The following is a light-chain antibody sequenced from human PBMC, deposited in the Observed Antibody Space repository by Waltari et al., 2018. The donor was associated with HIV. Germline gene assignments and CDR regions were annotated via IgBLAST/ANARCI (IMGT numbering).Light chain of an antibody. CDR3: CSYAGSYTLV. V-gene: IGLV2-11*01. Sequence: QSALTQPRSVSGSPGPSVTISCPGTSRDVGGYKYVSWYQQHPAKAPKLMIYDVTKRPSGVPDRFSGSKSVNTASLTISGLEAEDEADYYCCSYAGSYTLVFGGGTKLTVL. J-gene: IGLJ3*02. CDR2: DVT. CDR1: SRDVGGYKY.